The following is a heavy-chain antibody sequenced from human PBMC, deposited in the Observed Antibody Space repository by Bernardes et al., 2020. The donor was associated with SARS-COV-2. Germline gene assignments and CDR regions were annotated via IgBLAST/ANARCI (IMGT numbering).Heavy chain of an antibody. CDR3: VGSPYFGSGNTQNSRWFDP. V-gene: IGHV3-66*01. CDR2: IYSGGAT. D-gene: IGHD3-10*01. CDR1: GFIVDNNY. Sequence: GGSLRLSCAASGFIVDNNYMSWVRQPPGKGLEWISVIYSGGATYYAESVKGRFRISRDNFKNTLYLQLSGLRVEDTAIYYCVGSPYFGSGNTQNSRWFDPWGQGTLVTVSS. J-gene: IGHJ5*02.